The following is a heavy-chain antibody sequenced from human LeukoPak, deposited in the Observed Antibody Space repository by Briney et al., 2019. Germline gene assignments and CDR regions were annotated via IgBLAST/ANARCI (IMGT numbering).Heavy chain of an antibody. CDR1: GYTFTSYT. V-gene: IGHV1-3*01. D-gene: IGHD3-3*01. CDR2: INAGNGNT. CDR3: ATYRALRFLEWLF. J-gene: IGHJ4*02. Sequence: ASVKVSCKASGYTFTSYTMHWVRQAPGQRLEWMGWINAGNGNTKYSQKFQGRVTNTRDTSATTAYMELSSLRSEDTAVYYCATYRALRFLEWLFWGQGTLVTVSS.